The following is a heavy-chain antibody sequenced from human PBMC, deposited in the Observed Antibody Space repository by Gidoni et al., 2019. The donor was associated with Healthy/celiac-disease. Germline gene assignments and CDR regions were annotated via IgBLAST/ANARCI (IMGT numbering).Heavy chain of an antibody. J-gene: IGHJ4*02. Sequence: EVQLVESGGGLVKPGGSLRLSCAASGFPFSSYEMNWVRQAPGKGLEWVSYISSSGSTIYYADSVKGRFTISRDNAKNSLYLQMNSLRAEDTAVYYCAREVAWREEGFDYWGQGTLVTVSS. V-gene: IGHV3-48*03. CDR1: GFPFSSYE. CDR2: ISSSGSTI. CDR3: AREVAWREEGFDY.